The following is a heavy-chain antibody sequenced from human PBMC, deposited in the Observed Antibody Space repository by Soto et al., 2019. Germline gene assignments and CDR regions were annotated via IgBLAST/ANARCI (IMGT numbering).Heavy chain of an antibody. D-gene: IGHD3-9*01. CDR2: IKQDGSEK. CDR1: GFTFSSYW. CDR3: ARDAIILSAFDI. J-gene: IGHJ3*02. V-gene: IGHV3-7*03. Sequence: GGSLRVSCAASGFTFSSYWMSWVRQAPGKGLEWVANIKQDGSEKYYVDSMKGRFTISRDNAKNSLYLQMNSLSAEDTAVYYCARDAIILSAFDIWGQGTMVTVSS.